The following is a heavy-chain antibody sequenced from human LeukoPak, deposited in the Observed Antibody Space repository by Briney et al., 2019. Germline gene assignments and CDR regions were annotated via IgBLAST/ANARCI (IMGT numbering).Heavy chain of an antibody. CDR3: ARDTTVVTPGSAFDI. J-gene: IGHJ3*02. D-gene: IGHD4-23*01. V-gene: IGHV1-18*01. CDR2: ISAYNGNA. CDR1: GYTFTSYG. Sequence: GASVKVSCKASGYTFTSYGSSWVRQAPGQGLEWMGWISAYNGNANYAQKLQGRVTMTTDTSTSTAYMELRSLRSDDTAVYYCARDTTVVTPGSAFDIWGQGTMVTVSS.